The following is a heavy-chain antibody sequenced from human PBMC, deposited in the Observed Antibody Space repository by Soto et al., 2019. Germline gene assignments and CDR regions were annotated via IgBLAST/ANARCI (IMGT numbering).Heavy chain of an antibody. Sequence: ASVKVPSKASGGSFSSYVISRLRQAPGPGLEWMGWINPKSGGTNYAQKFQDWVTMTRDTSISTAYMELSRLKSDDTAVYYCETTLAYDFWSGYLFDYWGPGTVVTASS. CDR2: INPKSGGT. D-gene: IGHD3-3*01. CDR3: ETTLAYDFWSGYLFDY. CDR1: GGSFSSYV. J-gene: IGHJ4*02. V-gene: IGHV1-2*04.